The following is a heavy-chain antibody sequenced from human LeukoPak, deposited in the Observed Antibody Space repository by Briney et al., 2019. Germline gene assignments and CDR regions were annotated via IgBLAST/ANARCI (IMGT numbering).Heavy chain of an antibody. CDR3: AKDGGDTAMVSDFDY. Sequence: PGGSLRLSCAASGFTFSSYAMSWVRQAPGKGLEWVSAISGSGGSTYYADSVKGRLTISRDNSKNTLYLQMNSLRAENTAVYYCAKDGGDTAMVSDFDYWGQGTLVTVSS. V-gene: IGHV3-23*01. CDR1: GFTFSSYA. CDR2: ISGSGGST. J-gene: IGHJ4*02. D-gene: IGHD5-18*01.